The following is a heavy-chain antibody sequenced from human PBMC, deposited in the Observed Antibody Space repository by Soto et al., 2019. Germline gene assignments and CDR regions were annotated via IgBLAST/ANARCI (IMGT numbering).Heavy chain of an antibody. J-gene: IGHJ4*02. CDR3: ASSYGNAWYTY. CDR1: SGSISSSNW. Sequence: SETLSLTCAVSSGSISSSNWWSWVRQPPEKGLEWIGYMHYTGFSFSNPSLKSRVAMSVDKSKNEFTLQLISVTAADTAVYYCASSYGNAWYTYWGQGIQVTVSS. V-gene: IGHV4-4*02. D-gene: IGHD6-13*01. CDR2: MHYTGFS.